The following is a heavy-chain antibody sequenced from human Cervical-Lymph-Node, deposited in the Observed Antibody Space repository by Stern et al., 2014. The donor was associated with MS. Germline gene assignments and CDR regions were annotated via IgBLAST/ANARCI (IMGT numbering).Heavy chain of an antibody. CDR1: GFTFSSYW. V-gene: IGHV3-74*01. CDR3: ARGGGVAVAGWTDY. D-gene: IGHD6-19*01. CDR2: INSDGSST. J-gene: IGHJ4*02. Sequence: EVQLVESGGGLVQPGGSLRLSCAASGFTFSSYWMHWVRQAPGKGLVWVSRINSDGSSTSYADSVKGRFIISRDNAKNTLYLQMNSLRAEDTAVYYCARGGGVAVAGWTDYWGQGTLVTVSS.